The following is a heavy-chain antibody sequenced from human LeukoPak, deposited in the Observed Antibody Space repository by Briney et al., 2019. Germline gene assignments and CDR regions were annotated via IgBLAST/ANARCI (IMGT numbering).Heavy chain of an antibody. CDR1: GFTFSNYW. CDR3: ARDLGQYYDTSDNWFDP. V-gene: IGHV3-74*01. J-gene: IGHJ5*02. D-gene: IGHD3-22*01. Sequence: GGSLRLSCAASGFTFSNYWMHWVRQAPGKGLVWVSRTNSDGINTSYADSVKGRFTISRDNAKNTLNLQINSLRAEDTAVYYCARDLGQYYDTSDNWFDPWGQGTLVTVSS. CDR2: TNSDGINT.